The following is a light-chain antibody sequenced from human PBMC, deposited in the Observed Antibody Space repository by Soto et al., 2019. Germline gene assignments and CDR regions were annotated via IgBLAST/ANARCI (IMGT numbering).Light chain of an antibody. V-gene: IGKV2-28*01. CDR3: MQAVQAPRT. CDR1: QSLLHSNGYNY. J-gene: IGKJ1*01. Sequence: DIVMTQSPLSLPVTPGEPASISCRSSQSLLHSNGYNYLDWYLQKPGQSPQLLIYLGSNLASGVRDRFSGSGSGTDFTLKISRVEAEDVGVYYCMQAVQAPRTFGQGTKVELQ. CDR2: LGS.